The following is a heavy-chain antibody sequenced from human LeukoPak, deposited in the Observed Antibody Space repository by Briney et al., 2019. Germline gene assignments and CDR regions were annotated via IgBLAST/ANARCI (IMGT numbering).Heavy chain of an antibody. Sequence: PSETLSLTCTVSGGFTSAYYWSWIRQPPGKGLEWIGYISYSGNAEYNPSLKSRVTVSIDTSKNQFSLRLSSVTAADTAVYYCARDRVAAGYFDYWGQGTLVTVSS. CDR1: GGFTSAYY. V-gene: IGHV4-59*01. CDR2: ISYSGNA. J-gene: IGHJ4*02. CDR3: ARDRVAAGYFDY. D-gene: IGHD6-13*01.